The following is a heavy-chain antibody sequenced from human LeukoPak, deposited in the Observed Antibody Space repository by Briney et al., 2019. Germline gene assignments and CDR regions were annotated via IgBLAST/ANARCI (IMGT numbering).Heavy chain of an antibody. J-gene: IGHJ6*03. CDR3: AKGPSGYYYYYMDV. Sequence: PGGSLRLSCAASGFIFNNYGMSWVRQAPEKGLEWLSAISGSGGSTYYADSVKGRFTISRDNSKNTLYLQMNSLRAEDTAVYYCAKGPSGYYYYYMDVWGKGTTVSVSS. V-gene: IGHV3-23*01. CDR1: GFIFNNYG. CDR2: ISGSGGST.